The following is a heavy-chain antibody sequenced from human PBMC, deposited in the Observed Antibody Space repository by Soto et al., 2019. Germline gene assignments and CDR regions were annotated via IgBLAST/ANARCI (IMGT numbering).Heavy chain of an antibody. CDR2: IFFTGSA. Sequence: PSGTPSLTCTVSGGSVRTGSYDWSWIRQPPGKGLEWIGKIFFTGSAHYNPSLRNRVTMSVDTSKDQFSLTLTSVTAADTAVYYCARDGHGMDVWGQGTTVTVSS. CDR3: ARDGHGMDV. V-gene: IGHV4-61*01. J-gene: IGHJ6*02. CDR1: GGSVRTGSYD.